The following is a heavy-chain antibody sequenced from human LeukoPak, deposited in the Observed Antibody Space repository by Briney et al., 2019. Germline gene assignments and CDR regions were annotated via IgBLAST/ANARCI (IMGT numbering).Heavy chain of an antibody. CDR2: IYYSGST. J-gene: IGHJ4*02. CDR3: ARSVLGYSYGLHIDY. D-gene: IGHD5-18*01. V-gene: IGHV4-61*08. Sequence: SETLSLTCTVSGGSISSGAYYWSWIRQHPGKGLEWIGYIYYSGSTNYNPSLKSRVTISVDTSKNQFSLKLSSLTAADTAVYYCARSVLGYSYGLHIDYWGQGTLVTVSS. CDR1: GGSISSGAYY.